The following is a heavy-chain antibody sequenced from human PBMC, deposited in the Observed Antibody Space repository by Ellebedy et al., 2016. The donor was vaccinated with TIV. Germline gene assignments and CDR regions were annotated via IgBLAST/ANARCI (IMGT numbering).Heavy chain of an antibody. CDR3: ARRPTLDRGFDF. V-gene: IGHV4-34*01. J-gene: IGHJ4*02. CDR1: GGSFSGYY. CDR2: INHSGST. Sequence: SETLSLTCTVYGGSFSGYYWSWIRQPPGKGLEWIGEINHSGSTNYNPSLKSRVTISVDTSKNQFSLKLSSVTAADTAVYFCARRPTLDRGFDFWGQGSLVTVSS.